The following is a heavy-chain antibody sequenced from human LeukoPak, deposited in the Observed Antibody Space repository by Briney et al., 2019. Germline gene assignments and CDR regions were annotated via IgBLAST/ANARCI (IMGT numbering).Heavy chain of an antibody. Sequence: GGSLRLSCAASGFTFSSYAMHWVRQAPGKGLEWVAVIPYDGSNKYYADSVKGRFTISRDNSKNTLYLQMNSLRAEDTAVYYCASPSYSSSWLYYFDYWGQGTLVTVSS. D-gene: IGHD6-13*01. V-gene: IGHV3-30*04. CDR3: ASPSYSSSWLYYFDY. J-gene: IGHJ4*02. CDR2: IPYDGSNK. CDR1: GFTFSSYA.